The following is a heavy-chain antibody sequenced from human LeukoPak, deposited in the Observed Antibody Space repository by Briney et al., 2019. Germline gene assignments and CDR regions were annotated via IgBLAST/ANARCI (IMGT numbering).Heavy chain of an antibody. V-gene: IGHV3-53*01. CDR2: IYSGGST. CDR3: AKLDQLLYPGPFEY. Sequence: GGSLRLSCAASGFTVSSNYMSWVRQAPGKGLEWVSVIYSGGSTYYADSVKGRFTISRDNSKNTLYLQMNGLRAEDTAVYYCAKLDQLLYPGPFEYWGQGTLVTVSS. J-gene: IGHJ4*02. D-gene: IGHD2-2*02. CDR1: GFTVSSNY.